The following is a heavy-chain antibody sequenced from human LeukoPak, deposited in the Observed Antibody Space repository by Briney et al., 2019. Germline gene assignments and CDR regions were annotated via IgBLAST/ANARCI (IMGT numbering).Heavy chain of an antibody. J-gene: IGHJ4*02. CDR1: GASINSKY. CDR2: IHNSGRT. V-gene: IGHV4-4*08. D-gene: IGHD3-3*01. CDR3: ARLPRYDFWS. Sequence: PSETLSLTCTVSGASINSKYWSWIRQSAGKGLEWIGYIHNSGRTNYNPSLKSRVTISVDTSKKQFSLKLRSVTAADTAVYSGARLPRYDFWSWGQGTLVTVSS.